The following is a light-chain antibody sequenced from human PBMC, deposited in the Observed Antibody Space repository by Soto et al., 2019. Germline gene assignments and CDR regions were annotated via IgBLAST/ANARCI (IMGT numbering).Light chain of an antibody. CDR3: QPYGSSPLFT. CDR1: QSISSSY. V-gene: IGKV3-20*01. J-gene: IGKJ3*01. CDR2: GAS. Sequence: EIVLTQSPGTLSLSPGERATLSCRASQSISSSYLAWYQHKPGQAPRLLIYGASSRATGIPDSFSGSGSGTDFPRIISRLEPEDLAVYCCQPYGSSPLFTFGPGNKVDIK.